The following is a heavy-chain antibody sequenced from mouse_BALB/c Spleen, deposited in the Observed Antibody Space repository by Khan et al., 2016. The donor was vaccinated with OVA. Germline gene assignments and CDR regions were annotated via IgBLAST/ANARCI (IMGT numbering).Heavy chain of an antibody. J-gene: IGHJ3*01. CDR3: ARGGGTAPFAY. Sequence: EVELVESGGGLVQPGGSRKLSCAASGFTFSDYGMAWVRQAPGKGPEWVAFISDLAYTFYYADTVTGRFTLSRENAKNTLYLEMSRLMSGDTAMYYCARGGGTAPFAYWGQGTLVTVSA. CDR1: GFTFSDYG. CDR2: ISDLAYTF. D-gene: IGHD1-2*01. V-gene: IGHV5-15*02.